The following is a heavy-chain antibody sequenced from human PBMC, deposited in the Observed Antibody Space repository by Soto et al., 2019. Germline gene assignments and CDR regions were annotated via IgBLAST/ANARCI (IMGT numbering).Heavy chain of an antibody. Sequence: QVQLVQSGGEVTKPGASVKVSCKSSGYTFTSYGVSWVRQAPGQGLEWLGWISVYTGNTKQAQKFQDRVTLTTAASTSTSYLELRNLTSADTAVYYCARDRCTTDKCYTHHFDVWGQGTTVTVSS. J-gene: IGHJ6*02. V-gene: IGHV1-18*04. D-gene: IGHD2-8*01. CDR1: GYTFTSYG. CDR2: ISVYTGNT. CDR3: ARDRCTTDKCYTHHFDV.